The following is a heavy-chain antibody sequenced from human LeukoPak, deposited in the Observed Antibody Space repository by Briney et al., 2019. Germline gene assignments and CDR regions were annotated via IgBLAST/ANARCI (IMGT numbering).Heavy chain of an antibody. CDR1: GFTVSSNH. Sequence: PGGSLRLSCAASGFTVSSNHMSWVRQAPGKGLEWVSVIYSGGSTYYADSVKGRFTIPRDNSKNTLYLQTNSLRAEDTAVYYCARVTAIIGWIDYWGQGTLVTVSS. CDR3: ARVTAIIGWIDY. D-gene: IGHD5-18*01. CDR2: IYSGGST. V-gene: IGHV3-53*01. J-gene: IGHJ4*02.